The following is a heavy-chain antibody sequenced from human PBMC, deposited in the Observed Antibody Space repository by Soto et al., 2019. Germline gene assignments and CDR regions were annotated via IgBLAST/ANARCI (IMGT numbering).Heavy chain of an antibody. J-gene: IGHJ4*02. D-gene: IGHD6-19*01. Sequence: EVQLVESGGALVEPGGSLRLPCAASGFKFSIYSMNWVRQAPGKGLEWSAYITSDTKTIKYGDSVKGRFTISRDNAKNLVYLQMNSLSDEDTAVYYCARSVEGHFDYWGQGTVVTVSS. CDR3: ARSVEGHFDY. CDR1: GFKFSIYS. CDR2: ITSDTKTI. V-gene: IGHV3-48*02.